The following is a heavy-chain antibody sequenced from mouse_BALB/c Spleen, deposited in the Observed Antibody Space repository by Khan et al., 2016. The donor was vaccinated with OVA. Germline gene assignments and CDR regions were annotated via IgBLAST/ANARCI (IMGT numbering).Heavy chain of an antibody. Sequence: QVQLQQSGAELVRPGVSVKISCKGSGYTFTDYAMHWVKQSHAKSLEWIGVISIDYGHATYNQKFKGKATMTVDKSSSIAYMELARLTSEDSAIYYCARGRKFAYWGQGTLVTVSA. J-gene: IGHJ3*01. CDR1: GYTFTDYA. V-gene: IGHV1S137*01. CDR2: ISIDYGHA. CDR3: ARGRKFAY.